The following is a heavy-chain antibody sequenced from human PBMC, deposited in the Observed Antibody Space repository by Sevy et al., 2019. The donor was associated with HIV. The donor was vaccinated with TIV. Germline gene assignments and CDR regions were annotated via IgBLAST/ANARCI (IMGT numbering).Heavy chain of an antibody. CDR3: AKDTGDYYDSSGAFDI. V-gene: IGHV3-9*01. CDR1: GFAFDDYA. Sequence: GGSLRLSCAASGFAFDDYAMHWVWQAPGKGLEWVSGISWNSGSIGYADSVKGRFTISRDNAKNSLYLQMNSLRAEDTALYYCAKDTGDYYDSSGAFDIWGQGTMVTVSS. CDR2: ISWNSGSI. D-gene: IGHD3-22*01. J-gene: IGHJ3*02.